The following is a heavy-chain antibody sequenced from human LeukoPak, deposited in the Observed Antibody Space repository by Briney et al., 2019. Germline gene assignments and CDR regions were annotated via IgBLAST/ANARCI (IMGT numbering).Heavy chain of an antibody. V-gene: IGHV4-4*02. J-gene: IGHJ4*02. CDR1: GGSITSTNY. CDR2: ISLSGYT. D-gene: IGHD1-26*01. CDR3: SRESGPFSPFGH. Sequence: SETLSLTCGVSGGSITSTNYWSWVRQPPGQGLEWIGEISLSGYTGFNPSLRSRVTMSLDESKHHLSLNLASVTAADTAVYYCSRESGPFSPFGHWGQGILVTVTS.